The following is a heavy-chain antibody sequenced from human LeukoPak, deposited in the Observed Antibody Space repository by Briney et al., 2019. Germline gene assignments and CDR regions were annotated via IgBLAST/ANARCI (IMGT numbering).Heavy chain of an antibody. CDR2: IYYSGST. J-gene: IGHJ4*02. D-gene: IGHD6-19*01. V-gene: IGHV4-31*03. CDR1: GGSISSGGYY. CDR3: ARIRSGWYGPYFDY. Sequence: PSETLSLTCTVSGGSISSGGYYWSWIRQHPGKGLEWIGYIYYSGSTYYNPSLKSRVTISVDTSKNQFSLKLSSVTAADTAVYYCARIRSGWYGPYFDYWGQGTLVTVSS.